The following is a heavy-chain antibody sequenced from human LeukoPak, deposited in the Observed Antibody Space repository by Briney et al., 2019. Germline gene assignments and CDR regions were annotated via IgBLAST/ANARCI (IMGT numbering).Heavy chain of an antibody. CDR1: GFTFDDYG. Sequence: PGGSLRLSCAASGFTFDDYGFSWVRQTPGKGLEWVSGISWNGASTVYADSVKGRFTISRDNAKNSLSLQMNSLRAEDTAVYYCAKESPVFDYWGQGTLVTVSS. CDR3: AKESPVFDY. J-gene: IGHJ4*02. V-gene: IGHV3-20*04. CDR2: ISWNGAST.